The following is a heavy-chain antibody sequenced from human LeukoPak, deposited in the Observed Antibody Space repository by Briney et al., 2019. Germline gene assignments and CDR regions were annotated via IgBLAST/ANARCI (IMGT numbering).Heavy chain of an antibody. Sequence: PGGSLRLSCAASGFTLSSYAMSWVRQAPGKGLEWVSAINGGGSRTYYADSVKGRFIISRDNSKNTLYLQMNSLRVEDTAIYYCANDRPHPSAEPTNFDYWGRGTLITVSS. CDR3: ANDRPHPSAEPTNFDY. D-gene: IGHD1-14*01. CDR1: GFTLSSYA. J-gene: IGHJ4*02. V-gene: IGHV3-23*01. CDR2: INGGGSRT.